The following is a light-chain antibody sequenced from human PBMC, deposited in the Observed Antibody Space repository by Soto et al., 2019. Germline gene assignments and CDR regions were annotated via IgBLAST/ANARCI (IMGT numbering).Light chain of an antibody. CDR2: KAS. V-gene: IGKV1-5*03. CDR3: QQYNSLWT. J-gene: IGKJ1*01. CDR1: KSISSW. Sequence: DIQMTQSPSTLSASVGDRVTITCRASKSISSWLAWYQQKPGKATKLLIYKASSLESGVPSRFSGSGSGTEFTLTISSLQPDDFATYYCQQYNSLWTFGQGAKVESK.